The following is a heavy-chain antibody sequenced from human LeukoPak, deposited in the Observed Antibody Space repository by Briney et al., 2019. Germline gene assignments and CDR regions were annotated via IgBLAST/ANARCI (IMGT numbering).Heavy chain of an antibody. CDR1: GYTFSNYG. CDR3: ARDLAFPGSYGSAEFYFDF. Sequence: ASVKVSCKASGYTFSNYGISWVRQATGRGLEWMGWISGQTGKTKQAQKFQGRITLTTDSATNTAHMELRSLTSDDTAVYYCARDLAFPGSYGSAEFYFDFWGQGALVTVSS. V-gene: IGHV1-18*01. J-gene: IGHJ4*02. CDR2: ISGQTGKT. D-gene: IGHD1-26*01.